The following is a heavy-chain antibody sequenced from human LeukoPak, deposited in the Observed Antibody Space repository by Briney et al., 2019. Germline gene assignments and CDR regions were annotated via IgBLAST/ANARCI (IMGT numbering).Heavy chain of an antibody. D-gene: IGHD6-6*01. Sequence: GASVKVSCKASGYTFTSYYMHWVRQAPGQGLEWMGIINPSGGSTSYAQKFQGRVTMTRDMSTSTVYMELSSLRSEDTAVYYCARDPFEYSSSNSLFGYWGQGTLVTVSS. CDR1: GYTFTSYY. CDR2: INPSGGST. CDR3: ARDPFEYSSSNSLFGY. J-gene: IGHJ4*02. V-gene: IGHV1-46*01.